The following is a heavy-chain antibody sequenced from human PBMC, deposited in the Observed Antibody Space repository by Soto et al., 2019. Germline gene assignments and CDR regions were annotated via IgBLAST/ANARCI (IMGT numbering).Heavy chain of an antibody. CDR2: IIPVLGLT. CDR1: GGCFNSFS. CDR3: ATDNDNTYEF. Sequence: QVQLVQSGAELKKPGSSMKVSCKTSGGCFNSFSFTWVRQAPGQGLEWVGRIIPVLGLTAYAQKFQGRITISADKSTSTAYMELSGLTSEDTAVYYCATDNDNTYEFWGQGTLLTVSS. D-gene: IGHD3-3*01. J-gene: IGHJ4*02. V-gene: IGHV1-69*08.